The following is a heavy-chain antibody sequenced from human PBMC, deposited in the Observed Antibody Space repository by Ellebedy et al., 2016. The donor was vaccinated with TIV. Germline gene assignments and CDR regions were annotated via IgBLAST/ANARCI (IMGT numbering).Heavy chain of an antibody. J-gene: IGHJ4*02. CDR2: ISSSGSTI. CDR3: ASTAPGYGPEGYFDY. CDR1: GFTFSSYE. D-gene: IGHD4-17*01. V-gene: IGHV3-48*03. Sequence: PGGSLRLSCAASGFTFSSYEMNWVRQAPGKGLEWVSYISSSGSTIYYADSVKGRFTISRDNAKNSLYLQMNSLRAEDTAVYYCASTAPGYGPEGYFDYWGQGTLVTVSS.